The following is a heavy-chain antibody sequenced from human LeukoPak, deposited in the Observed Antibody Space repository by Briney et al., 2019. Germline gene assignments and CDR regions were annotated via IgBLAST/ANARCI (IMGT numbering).Heavy chain of an antibody. CDR2: IKPDGSEK. Sequence: GGSLRLSCEASGFNLGSSWMAWVRQAPGKGLEWVANIKPDGSEKHYVDSVKGRFTISRDNAKNSLYLQMNSLRAEDTAVYYCARDPNSGYSDSDYWGQGTLVTVSS. J-gene: IGHJ4*02. CDR3: ARDPNSGYSDSDY. CDR1: GFNLGSSW. V-gene: IGHV3-7*01. D-gene: IGHD6-13*01.